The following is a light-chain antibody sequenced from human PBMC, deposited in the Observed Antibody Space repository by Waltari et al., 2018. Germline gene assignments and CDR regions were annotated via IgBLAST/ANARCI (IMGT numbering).Light chain of an antibody. CDR1: SSDIGFYNY. CDR3: NSYTGSSSWV. V-gene: IGLV2-14*01. Sequence: QSALTQPASVSGSPGQPITISCYGTSSDIGFYNYVSWYQQHPGKAPKLIIYDVSQRPSGVSDRFSGSKSGNTASLTISGLQAEDEADYYCNSYTGSSSWVFGGGTKVTVL. J-gene: IGLJ3*02. CDR2: DVS.